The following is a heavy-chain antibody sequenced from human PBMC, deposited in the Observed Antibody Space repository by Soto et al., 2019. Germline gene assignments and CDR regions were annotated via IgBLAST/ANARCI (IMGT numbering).Heavy chain of an antibody. CDR1: GFSFSSFA. V-gene: IGHV3-23*01. Sequence: EVLLLESGGGLVQPGGSLRLSCEASGFSFSSFAMNWVRQAPGKGLEWVSAIGASGASTYYADSVKGRFTISRDNSRNTLYLQLTSLRAEDTAVYYCAKGVELDVWGNGTTVTVSS. CDR2: IGASGAST. J-gene: IGHJ6*04. D-gene: IGHD1-26*01. CDR3: AKGVELDV.